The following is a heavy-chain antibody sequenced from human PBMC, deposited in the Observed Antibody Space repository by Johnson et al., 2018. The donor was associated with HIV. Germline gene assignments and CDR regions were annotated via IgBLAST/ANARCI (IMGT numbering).Heavy chain of an antibody. V-gene: IGHV3-23*03. CDR3: AKDETPMKRAFDI. CDR2: IYSGGST. Sequence: QLVESGGGLVQPGGSLRLSCAASGFTFSSYAMSWVRQAPGKGLEWVSVIYSGGSTYYADSVKGRFTISRDNAKNSLYLQMNSLRAEDTAVYYCAKDETPMKRAFDIWGQGTMVTVSS. J-gene: IGHJ3*02. CDR1: GFTFSSYA.